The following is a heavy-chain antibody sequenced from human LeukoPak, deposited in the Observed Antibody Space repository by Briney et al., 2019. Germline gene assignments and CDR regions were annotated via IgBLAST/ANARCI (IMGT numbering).Heavy chain of an antibody. J-gene: IGHJ4*02. Sequence: GGSLRLSCAASGFTVSRNFMNWVRQAPGKGLEWVSIIYVGGNTNYADSVKGRFTISRDNSKNTVYLQMNSLRADDTAVYYCARDLATKYYFDFWGQGTLVTVSS. CDR3: ARDLATKYYFDF. V-gene: IGHV3-66*01. CDR1: GFTVSRNF. D-gene: IGHD1-14*01. CDR2: IYVGGNT.